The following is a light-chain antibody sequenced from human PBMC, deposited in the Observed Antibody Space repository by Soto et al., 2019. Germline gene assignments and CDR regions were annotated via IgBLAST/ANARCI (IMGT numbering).Light chain of an antibody. CDR1: QSISSTY. Sequence: EIVLTQSPGILSLSPGERATLSCRASQSISSTYLAWYPQKPGQAPRLLIYGASSRATGIPDRFSGSGSGTEFTLTISRLEPEDFAVFYCQRYGSSPRTFGQGTKVDIK. CDR2: GAS. V-gene: IGKV3-20*01. J-gene: IGKJ1*01. CDR3: QRYGSSPRT.